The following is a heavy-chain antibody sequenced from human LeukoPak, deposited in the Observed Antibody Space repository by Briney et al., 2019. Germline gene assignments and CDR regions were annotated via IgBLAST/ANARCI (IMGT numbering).Heavy chain of an antibody. CDR1: GYSISIGYH. Sequence: SETLSLTCAVSGYSISIGYHWAWIRQPPGKGLEWIGSIHRSGSTYYNPSLKSRVTISRDTSKNQFSLRLTPVSASVAAVYYCGRIDWAPDYWGQGTLVTVSS. J-gene: IGHJ4*02. CDR3: GRIDWAPDY. CDR2: IHRSGST. D-gene: IGHD2-21*01. V-gene: IGHV4-38-2*01.